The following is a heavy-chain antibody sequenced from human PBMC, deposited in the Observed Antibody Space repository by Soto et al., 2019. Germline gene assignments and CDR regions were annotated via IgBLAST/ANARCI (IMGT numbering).Heavy chain of an antibody. CDR2: ISYDGSKK. V-gene: IGHV3-30*18. J-gene: IGHJ4*02. CDR1: GFTFSSYG. CDR3: AKDKVPVVVIAPFDY. Sequence: QVQLVESGGGVVQPGRSLRLSCAASGFTFSSYGMHWVRQAPGKGLEWVAVISYDGSKKYYADSVKGRFTISRDNSKNTLYLQMNSLRAEDTAVYYCAKDKVPVVVIAPFDYWGQGTLVTVSS. D-gene: IGHD2-21*01.